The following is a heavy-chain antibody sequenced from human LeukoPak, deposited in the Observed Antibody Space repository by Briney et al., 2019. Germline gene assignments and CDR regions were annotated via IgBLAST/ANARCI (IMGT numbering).Heavy chain of an antibody. CDR1: GFTFSSYG. CDR2: IRYDGSNK. J-gene: IGHJ4*02. CDR3: AKDWSNSGWYFDY. D-gene: IGHD6-19*01. V-gene: IGHV3-30*02. Sequence: PGGSLRLSCAASGFTFSSYGMHWVRQAPGKGLEWVAFIRYDGSNKYYADSVKSRFTISRDNSKNTLYLQVNSLRAEDTAVYYCAKDWSNSGWYFDYWGQGTLVTVSS.